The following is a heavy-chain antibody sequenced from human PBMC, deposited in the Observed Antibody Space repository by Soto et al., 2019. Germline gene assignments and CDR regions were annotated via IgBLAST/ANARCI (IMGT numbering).Heavy chain of an antibody. J-gene: IGHJ6*03. Sequence: SLRLSCAASGFTFSSYAMSWVRQAPGNGLEWGSAISGSGGSTYYADSVKGRFTISRDNSKNTLYLQMNSLRAEDTAVYYCAKGYGYYYYYYMDVWGKGTTVTVSS. CDR1: GFTFSSYA. V-gene: IGHV3-23*01. D-gene: IGHD1-1*01. CDR3: AKGYGYYYYYYMDV. CDR2: ISGSGGST.